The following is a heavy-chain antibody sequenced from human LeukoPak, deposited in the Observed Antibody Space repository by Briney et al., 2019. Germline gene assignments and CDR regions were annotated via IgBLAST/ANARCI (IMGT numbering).Heavy chain of an antibody. CDR3: ARDGYYDSSGYVDY. CDR2: ISSSSSYI. V-gene: IGHV3-21*01. J-gene: IGHJ4*02. CDR1: GFTFSSCT. Sequence: GGSLRLSCAASGFTFSSCTMNWVRQAPGKGLECVSSISSSSSYIYYTDSMKGRFTISRVNAKNSLYLQMNSLRAEDTAVYYCARDGYYDSSGYVDYWGQGTLVTVSS. D-gene: IGHD3-22*01.